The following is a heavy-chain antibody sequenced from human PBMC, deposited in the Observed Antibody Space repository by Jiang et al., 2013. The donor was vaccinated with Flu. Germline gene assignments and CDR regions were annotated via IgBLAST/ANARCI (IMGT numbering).Heavy chain of an antibody. CDR1: GGSISSSSYY. CDR2: IYYSGST. J-gene: IGHJ5*02. D-gene: IGHD2-2*01. CDR3: VGQDIVVPGIDP. V-gene: IGHV4-39*01. Sequence: GLVKPSETLSLTCTVSGGSISSSSYYWGWIRQPPGKGLEWIGSIYYSGSTYYNPSLKSRVTISVDTSKNQFSLKLSSVTAADTAVYYCVGQDIVVPGIDPWGQGTLVTVSS.